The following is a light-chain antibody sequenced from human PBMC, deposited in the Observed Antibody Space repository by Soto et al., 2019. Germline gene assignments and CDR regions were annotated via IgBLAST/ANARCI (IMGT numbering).Light chain of an antibody. CDR2: DAS. CDR1: QSLSKS. J-gene: IGKJ1*01. V-gene: IGKV3-11*01. Sequence: EIVLTQSPATLSLSPGERATVSCRASQSLSKSLVWYQQKPGQAPRLLIYDASNRAAGIPARFRGSGSGTDFTLTISSLEPEDFAVYYCQQRTNWPPTFGQGTKVGVK. CDR3: QQRTNWPPT.